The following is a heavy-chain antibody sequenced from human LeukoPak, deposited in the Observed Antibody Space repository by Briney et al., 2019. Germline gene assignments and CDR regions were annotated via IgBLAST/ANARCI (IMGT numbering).Heavy chain of an antibody. Sequence: GGSLRLSCAASGLTFSSYSLNWVRQAPGKGLEWVSSISSDSSYIYYADSVKGRFSISRDNAKNSLSLQMNSLRAEDTAVFYCARDGTYTDYDPDFDIWGQGTLVTVSS. J-gene: IGHJ4*02. V-gene: IGHV3-21*01. CDR3: ARDGTYTDYDPDFDI. CDR2: ISSDSSYI. D-gene: IGHD5-12*01. CDR1: GLTFSSYS.